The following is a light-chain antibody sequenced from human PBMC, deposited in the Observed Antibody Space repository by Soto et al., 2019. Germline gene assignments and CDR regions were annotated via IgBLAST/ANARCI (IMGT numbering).Light chain of an antibody. V-gene: IGLV2-14*01. Sequence: QSVLTQPASMTGSPGQSITISCTRTSSDVGGSKYVSWYQQCPGKVPTLLINKVNNRPSGVSNRFSGSKSGNTASLTISGLLAEEEADYFCTSSTTDSLYVFGSGRKVTVL. CDR2: KVN. J-gene: IGLJ1*01. CDR3: TSSTTDSLYV. CDR1: SSDVGGSKY.